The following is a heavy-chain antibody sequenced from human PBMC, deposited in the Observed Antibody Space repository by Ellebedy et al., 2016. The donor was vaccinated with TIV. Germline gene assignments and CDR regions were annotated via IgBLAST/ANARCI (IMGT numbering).Heavy chain of an antibody. CDR3: ARPPPGEQWQNAFDI. J-gene: IGHJ3*02. V-gene: IGHV3-48*04. CDR1: GFTFSSYS. Sequence: PGGSLRLSCAASGFTFSSYSMNWVRQAPGKGLEWVSYISSSSSTIYYADSVKGRFTISRDNAKNSLYLQMNSLRAEDTAVYYCARPPPGEQWQNAFDIWGQGTMVTVSS. CDR2: ISSSSSTI. D-gene: IGHD6-19*01.